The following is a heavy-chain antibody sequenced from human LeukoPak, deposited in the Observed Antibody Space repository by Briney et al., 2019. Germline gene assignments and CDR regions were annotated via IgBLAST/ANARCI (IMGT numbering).Heavy chain of an antibody. CDR2: IRYDGSNK. Sequence: GGSLRLSCAASGFTFSSYGMHWVRQAPGKGLEWVAFIRYDGSNKYYADSVKGRFTISRDNSKNTLYLQMNSLRAEDTAVYYCAKTKEYQLPRGYYYLDVWGKGTTVNVPS. V-gene: IGHV3-30*02. J-gene: IGHJ6*03. CDR3: AKTKEYQLPRGYYYLDV. D-gene: IGHD2-2*01. CDR1: GFTFSSYG.